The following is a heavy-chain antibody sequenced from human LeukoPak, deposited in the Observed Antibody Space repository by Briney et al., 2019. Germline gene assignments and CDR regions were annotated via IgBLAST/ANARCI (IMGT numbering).Heavy chain of an antibody. CDR2: IDPSDSYT. D-gene: IGHD2-2*01. CDR1: GYSFTSYW. V-gene: IGHV5-10-1*01. CDR3: ARTHCSGTSCYEGDNWFDP. J-gene: IGHJ5*02. Sequence: GESLRISCKGSGYSFTSYWISWVRQMPGKGLEWMGRIDPSDSYTNYSPSFQGHVTISADKSISTAYLQWSSLKASDTAMYYCARTHCSGTSCYEGDNWFDPWGQGTLVTVSS.